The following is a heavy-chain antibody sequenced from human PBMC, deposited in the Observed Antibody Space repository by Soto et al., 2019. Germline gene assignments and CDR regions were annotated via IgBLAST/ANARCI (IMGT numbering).Heavy chain of an antibody. D-gene: IGHD2-15*01. J-gene: IGHJ6*02. CDR2: IKSKTDGGTT. Sequence: GGSLRLSCAASGFTFSNAWMNWVRQAPGKGLEWVGRIKSKTDGGTTDYAAPVKGRFTISRDDSKNTLYLQMNSLKTEDTAVYYCTTPPRWYYYGMDVWGQGTTVTVSS. V-gene: IGHV3-15*07. CDR3: TTPPRWYYYGMDV. CDR1: GFTFSNAW.